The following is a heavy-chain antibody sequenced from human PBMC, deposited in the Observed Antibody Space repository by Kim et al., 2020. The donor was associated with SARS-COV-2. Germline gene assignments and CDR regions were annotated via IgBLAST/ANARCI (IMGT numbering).Heavy chain of an antibody. CDR3: ARDSGAYNWNAPTFVDV. CDR1: GGSISSDGKY. V-gene: IGHV4-61*08. D-gene: IGHD1-1*01. CDR2: SYYRGGL. Sequence: SETLSLTCSVSGGSISSDGKYWSWLRQTPGTGLEWIGYSYYRGGLDYNPSLKGRVTISLDSTKNEFYLDLTSVTAADTAVYYCARDSGAYNWNAPTFVDVWGQGTTVIVSS. J-gene: IGHJ6*02.